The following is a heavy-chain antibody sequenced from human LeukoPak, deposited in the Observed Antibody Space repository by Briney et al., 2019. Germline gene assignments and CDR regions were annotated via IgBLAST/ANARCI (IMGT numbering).Heavy chain of an antibody. D-gene: IGHD5-18*01. Sequence: GGSLRLSCAASGFTVSSNYMSWVRQAPGKGLEWVSVIYSGGSRYYADSVKGRFTISRDNAKKSLYLQMNSLRAEDAALFYCAKDDKWIQFESWGQGTLVTVSS. V-gene: IGHV3-53*01. CDR3: AKDDKWIQFES. CDR2: IYSGGSR. J-gene: IGHJ4*02. CDR1: GFTVSSNY.